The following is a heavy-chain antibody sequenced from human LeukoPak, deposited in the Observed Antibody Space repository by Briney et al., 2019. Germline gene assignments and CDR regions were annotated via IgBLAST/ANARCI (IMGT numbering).Heavy chain of an antibody. D-gene: IGHD3-22*01. Sequence: GGSLRLSCAASGFTFSSYSMNWVRRAPGKGLEWVSSISSSSSYIYYADSVKGRFTISRDNAKNSLYLQMNSLRAEDTAVYYCARVSSHGSSGPYWGQGTLVTVSS. CDR2: ISSSSSYI. V-gene: IGHV3-21*01. CDR1: GFTFSSYS. J-gene: IGHJ4*02. CDR3: ARVSSHGSSGPY.